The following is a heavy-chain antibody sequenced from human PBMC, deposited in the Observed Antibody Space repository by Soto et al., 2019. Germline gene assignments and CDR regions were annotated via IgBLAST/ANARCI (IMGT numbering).Heavy chain of an antibody. V-gene: IGHV4-59*08. CDR3: ARGSGGTYYNWFDP. CDR2: IYYSGST. CDR1: GGSISSYY. J-gene: IGHJ5*02. Sequence: SETLSLTCTVSGGSISSYYWSWIRQPPGKGLELIGYIYYSGSTNYNPSLKSRVTISVDTSKNQFSLKLSSVTAADTAVYYCARGSGGTYYNWFDPWGQGTLVTVSS. D-gene: IGHD2-15*01.